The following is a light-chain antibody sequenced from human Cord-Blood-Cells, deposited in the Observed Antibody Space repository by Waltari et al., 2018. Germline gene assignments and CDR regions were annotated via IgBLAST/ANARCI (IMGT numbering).Light chain of an antibody. J-gene: IGLJ2*01. CDR3: QVWDSSSDHVV. CDR1: NIGSKS. CDR2: DDS. V-gene: IGLV3-21*03. Sequence: SYVLTQPPSVSVAPGKTARITCGGNNIGSKSVHWYQQKPGQAPVLVVYDDSDRPSGIPERSSGSKSGNTATLTISRFEAGDEADYYCQVWDSSSDHVVFGGGTKLTVL.